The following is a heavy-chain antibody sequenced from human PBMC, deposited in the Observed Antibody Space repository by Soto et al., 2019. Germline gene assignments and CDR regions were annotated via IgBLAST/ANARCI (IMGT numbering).Heavy chain of an antibody. D-gene: IGHD3-3*01. CDR3: AGEPLYDFWSGYYAWDY. CDR1: GYTFTSYA. Sequence: EASVKVSCKASGYTFTSYAMHWVRQAPGQRLERMGWINAGNGNTKYSQKFQGRVTITRDTSASTAYMELSSLRSEDTAVYYCAGEPLYDFWSGYYAWDYWGQGTLVTVSS. V-gene: IGHV1-3*01. J-gene: IGHJ4*02. CDR2: INAGNGNT.